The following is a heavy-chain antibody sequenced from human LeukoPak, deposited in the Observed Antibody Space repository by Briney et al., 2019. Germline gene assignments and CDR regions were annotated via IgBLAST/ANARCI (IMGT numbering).Heavy chain of an antibody. V-gene: IGHV1-18*01. J-gene: IGHJ6*02. D-gene: IGHD2-2*02. CDR2: ISAYTGNT. Sequence: APVKVSCKASGYTFTSSGISWVRQAPGQGFEWLGWISAYTGNTNYAHQLKGRVPMHTERSTSTAYMELRSLRSDDTAVYYCARNALGYCSSTSCYICQRYYYYYYGMDVWGQGTTVTVSS. CDR3: ARNALGYCSSTSCYICQRYYYYYYGMDV. CDR1: GYTFTSSG.